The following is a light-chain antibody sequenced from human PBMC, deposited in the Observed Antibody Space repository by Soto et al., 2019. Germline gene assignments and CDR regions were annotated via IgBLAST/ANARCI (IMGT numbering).Light chain of an antibody. CDR2: EVT. V-gene: IGLV2-14*01. Sequence: QSALAQPSSVSGSPGQSITISCTGTSTDVGGYNYVSWYQHHSGKAPKLRIYEVTNRPSGISDRFSGSKSVNTASLTISGLQAEDESDYYCGSYSSTDTPFVFGTGTKVTVL. CDR3: GSYSSTDTPFV. CDR1: STDVGGYNY. J-gene: IGLJ1*01.